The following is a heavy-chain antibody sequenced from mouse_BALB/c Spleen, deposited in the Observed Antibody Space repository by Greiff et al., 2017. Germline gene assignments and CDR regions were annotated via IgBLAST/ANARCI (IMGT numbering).Heavy chain of an antibody. CDR3: AREGGTGGFAY. CDR1: GYTFTSYV. D-gene: IGHD4-1*01. V-gene: IGHV1-14*01. CDR2: INPYNDGT. Sequence: EVKLMESGPELVKPGASVKMSCKASGYTFTSYVMHWVKQKPGQGLEWIGYINPYNDGTKYNEKFKGKATLTSDKSSSTAYMELSSLTSEDSAVYYCAREGGTGGFAYWGQGTLVTVSA. J-gene: IGHJ3*01.